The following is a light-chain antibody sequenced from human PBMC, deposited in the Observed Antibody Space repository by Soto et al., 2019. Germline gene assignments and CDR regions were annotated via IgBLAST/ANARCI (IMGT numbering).Light chain of an antibody. CDR2: EVT. V-gene: IGLV2-18*02. CDR3: SSYTSSGTYV. Sequence: QSALTQPPSVSGSPGQAVAISCTGTSREVGSYNRVSWYRQPPGTAPELMIYEVTDRPSGIPDRFSGSKSGNTASLTISGLQAEDEADYYCSSYTSSGTYVFGTGTKVTVL. CDR1: SREVGSYNR. J-gene: IGLJ1*01.